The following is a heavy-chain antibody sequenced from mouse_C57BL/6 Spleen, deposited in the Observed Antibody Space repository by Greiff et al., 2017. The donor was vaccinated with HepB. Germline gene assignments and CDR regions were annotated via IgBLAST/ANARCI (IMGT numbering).Heavy chain of an antibody. D-gene: IGHD2-13*01. CDR3: AREDYYGYFDV. J-gene: IGHJ1*03. V-gene: IGHV5-17*01. Sequence: EVKVVESGGGLVKPGGSLKLSCAASGFTFSDYGMHWVRQAPEKGLEWVAYISSGSSTIYYADTVKGRFTISRDNAKNTLFLQMTSLRSEDTAMYYCAREDYYGYFDVWGTGTTVTVSS. CDR2: ISSGSSTI. CDR1: GFTFSDYG.